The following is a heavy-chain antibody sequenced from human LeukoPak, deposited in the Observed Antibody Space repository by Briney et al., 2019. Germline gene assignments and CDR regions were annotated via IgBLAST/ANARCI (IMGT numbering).Heavy chain of an antibody. CDR3: ARDLGSYDFWSGYYPFDY. Sequence: EASVNVSCKASGGTFSSYAISWVRQAPGQGLEWMGRIIPILGIANYAQKFQGRVTITADKSTSTAYMELSSLRSEDTAVYYCARDLGSYDFWSGYYPFDYWGQGTLVTVSS. D-gene: IGHD3-3*01. CDR2: IIPILGIA. J-gene: IGHJ4*02. V-gene: IGHV1-69*04. CDR1: GGTFSSYA.